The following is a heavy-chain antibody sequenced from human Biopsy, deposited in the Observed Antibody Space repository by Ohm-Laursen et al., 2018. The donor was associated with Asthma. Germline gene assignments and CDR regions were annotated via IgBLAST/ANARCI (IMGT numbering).Heavy chain of an antibody. D-gene: IGHD6-6*01. V-gene: IGHV4-59*03. CDR2: IYYSGST. CDR1: GDSIRRDY. J-gene: IGHJ4*02. CDR3: AVYSSGGFDY. Sequence: SDTLSLTWTVSGDSIRRDYWSWIRQPPGRGLEWVGYIYYSGSTNYNPSLKSRITISVDASKNQFSLKLNSVTAADTAIYYCAVYSSGGFDYWGQGSLVTVSS.